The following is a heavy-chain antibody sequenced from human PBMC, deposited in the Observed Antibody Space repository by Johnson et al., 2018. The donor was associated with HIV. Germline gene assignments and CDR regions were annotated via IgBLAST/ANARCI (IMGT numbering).Heavy chain of an antibody. V-gene: IGHV3-9*01. D-gene: IGHD6-6*01. CDR2: ISWNSGSI. CDR3: ARGEYSSSEHAFDI. CDR1: GFTFDDYA. Sequence: VQLVESGGGLVQPGRSLRLSCAASGFTFDDYAMHWVRQAPGKGLEWVSGISWNSGSIGYADSVKGRFTISRDNSKNTLYLQMNSLRAEDTAVYYCARGEYSSSEHAFDIWGQGTMVTVSS. J-gene: IGHJ3*02.